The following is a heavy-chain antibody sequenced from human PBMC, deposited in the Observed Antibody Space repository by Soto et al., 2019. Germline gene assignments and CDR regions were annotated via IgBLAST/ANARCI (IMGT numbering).Heavy chain of an antibody. Sequence: QVQLQESGPGLVKPSQTLSLTCTVSGGSISSGGYYWSWIRQHPGKGLEWIGYIFYSGSTYYNPSLKGRGTMSVDTSKNQFSLKPSSVTAADTAVYYCAREATQLERAYWGQGTLVTVSS. V-gene: IGHV4-31*03. J-gene: IGHJ4*02. CDR3: AREATQLERAY. CDR2: IFYSGST. CDR1: GGSISSGGYY. D-gene: IGHD1-1*01.